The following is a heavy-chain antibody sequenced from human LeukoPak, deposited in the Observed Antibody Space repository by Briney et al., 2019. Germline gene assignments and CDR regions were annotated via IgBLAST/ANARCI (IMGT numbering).Heavy chain of an antibody. D-gene: IGHD3-10*02. V-gene: IGHV3-11*04. CDR2: IDNDGSTV. Sequence: GGSLRLSCVASGVIFSDSYMAWIRQAPGKGLEWLSHIDNDGSTVNYADSVKGRFTISRDNAKNSLYLQMNSLRAEDTAVYYCAELGITMIGGVWGKGTTVTISS. CDR1: GVIFSDSY. CDR3: AELGITMIGGV. J-gene: IGHJ6*04.